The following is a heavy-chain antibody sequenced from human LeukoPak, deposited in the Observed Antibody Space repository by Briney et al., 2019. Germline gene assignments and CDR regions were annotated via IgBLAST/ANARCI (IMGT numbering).Heavy chain of an antibody. CDR2: MNPNSGNT. Sequence: ATLKLSCKASGYTFTSYYINWVRQATGQGLEWMGWMNPNSGNTGYAQKFQSRVTMTRNTSISTAYTELRSLRSEDTAVYYCARGIVRVFKYWGQGTLVTVSS. J-gene: IGHJ4*02. CDR1: GYTFTSYY. V-gene: IGHV1-8*01. CDR3: ARGIVRVFKY. D-gene: IGHD3-3*01.